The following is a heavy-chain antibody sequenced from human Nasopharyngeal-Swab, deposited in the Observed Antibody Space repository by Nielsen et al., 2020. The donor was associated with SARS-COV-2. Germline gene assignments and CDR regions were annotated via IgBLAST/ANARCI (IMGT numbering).Heavy chain of an antibody. CDR1: GGSFSGYY. D-gene: IGHD6-19*01. CDR2: INHSGST. V-gene: IGHV4-34*01. J-gene: IGHJ4*02. Sequence: GSLRLSCAVYGGSFSGYYWSWIRQPPGKGLEWIGDINHSGSTNYNPSLKSRVTISVDTSKNQFSLKLSSVTAADTAVYYCARAGAVAGTRGQVRLGYWGQGTLVTVSS. CDR3: ARAGAVAGTRGQVRLGY.